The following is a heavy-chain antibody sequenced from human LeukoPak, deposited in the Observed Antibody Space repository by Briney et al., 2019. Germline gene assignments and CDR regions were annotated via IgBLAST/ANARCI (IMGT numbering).Heavy chain of an antibody. CDR1: GFTFSSYA. CDR3: ARVSDISVAAYFDY. Sequence: PGGSLRLSCAASGFTFSSYAMIWVRQAPGKGLEWVSTINWNGGRTGYAASVKGRFTISRDNAKNSLYLQMNSLRAEDTAFCHCARVSDISVAAYFDYWGQGTLVTVSS. D-gene: IGHD6-19*01. CDR2: INWNGGRT. J-gene: IGHJ4*02. V-gene: IGHV3-20*01.